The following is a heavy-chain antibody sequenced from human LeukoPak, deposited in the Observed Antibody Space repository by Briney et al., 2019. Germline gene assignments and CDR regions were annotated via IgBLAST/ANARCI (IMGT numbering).Heavy chain of an antibody. CDR3: ARGFSPLNRMAALGGWFDS. J-gene: IGHJ5*01. V-gene: IGHV4-31*03. Sequence: NPSETLSLTCTVSGGSISSGAYYWTWIRQHPGKGLEWIGFISNSGTTYSNPSLKSRGTISLDMSRNQLSFNLTSVTAADTAMYYCARGFSPLNRMAALGGWFDSWGQGTLVTVSS. CDR1: GGSISSGAYY. D-gene: IGHD6-13*01. CDR2: ISNSGTT.